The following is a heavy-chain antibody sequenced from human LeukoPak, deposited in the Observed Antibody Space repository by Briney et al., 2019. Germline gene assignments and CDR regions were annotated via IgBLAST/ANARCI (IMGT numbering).Heavy chain of an antibody. CDR3: ARDPLGLRIPMDV. CDR1: GFTFSSYS. Sequence: GGSLRLSCAASGFTFSSYSINWVRQAPGKGLEWVSSIDSSSSYIYYADSVKGRFTISRDNAKNSLYLQMNSLRAEDTAAYYCARDPLGLRIPMDVWGKGTTVTVSS. J-gene: IGHJ6*03. D-gene: IGHD1-26*01. V-gene: IGHV3-21*01. CDR2: IDSSSSYI.